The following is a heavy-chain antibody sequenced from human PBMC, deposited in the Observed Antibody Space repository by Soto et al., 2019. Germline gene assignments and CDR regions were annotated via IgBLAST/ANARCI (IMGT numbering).Heavy chain of an antibody. J-gene: IGHJ5*02. Sequence: QVLLVESGGGVVQPGGSLTLSCVGSGFTFNSHGMHWVRQAPGKGLEWVAVISYDGSNKYYEESVKGRFTISRDNSRNTVYLQLTSLRAEDTALYYCAHDRTEILAEVSWLESWGQGTLVTVSA. V-gene: IGHV3-30*18. CDR1: GFTFNSHG. D-gene: IGHD5-12*01. CDR3: AHDRTEILAEVSWLES. CDR2: ISYDGSNK.